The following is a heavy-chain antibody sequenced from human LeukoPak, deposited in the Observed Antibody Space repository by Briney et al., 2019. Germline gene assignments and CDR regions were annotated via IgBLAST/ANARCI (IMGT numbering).Heavy chain of an antibody. V-gene: IGHV4-30-4*01. CDR2: IYYSGST. CDR3: ARVRKGQNYYNPDIDV. CDR1: GGSISSGDYN. D-gene: IGHD1-14*01. Sequence: PSQTLSLTCTVSGGSISSGDYNWSWIRQPPGKGLEWIGYIYYSGSTYYNPCLKSRVTISVDTSKNQFSLRLSSVTAADTAVYYRARVRKGQNYYNPDIDVWGQGTTVTVSS. J-gene: IGHJ6*02.